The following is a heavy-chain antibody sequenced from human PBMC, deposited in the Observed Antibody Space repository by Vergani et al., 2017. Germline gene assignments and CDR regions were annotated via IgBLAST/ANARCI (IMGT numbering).Heavy chain of an antibody. CDR1: GGTFSSYA. CDR2: IIPIFGTA. CDR3: ARAGASPYCSSTSCPTADAFDI. V-gene: IGHV1-69*01. Sequence: QVQLVQSGAEVKKPGSSVKVSCKASGGTFSSYAISWVRQAPGQGLEWMGGIIPIFGTANYAQKFQGRVTLTADESTSTAYRGLSSLRSEDTAVYYCARAGASPYCSSTSCPTADAFDIWGQGTMVTVSS. J-gene: IGHJ3*02. D-gene: IGHD2-2*01.